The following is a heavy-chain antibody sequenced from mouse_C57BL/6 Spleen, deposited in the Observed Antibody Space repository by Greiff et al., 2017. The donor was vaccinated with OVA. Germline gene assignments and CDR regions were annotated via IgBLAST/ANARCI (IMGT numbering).Heavy chain of an antibody. Sequence: EVMLVESGGDLVKPGGSLKLSCAASGFTFSSYGMSWVRQTPDKRLEWVATISSGGSYTYYPDSVKGRFTISRDNAKNTLYLQMSSLKSEDTAMYYCARQGENWYFDVWGTGTTVTVSS. CDR3: ARQGENWYFDV. V-gene: IGHV5-6*01. J-gene: IGHJ1*03. CDR2: ISSGGSYT. CDR1: GFTFSSYG.